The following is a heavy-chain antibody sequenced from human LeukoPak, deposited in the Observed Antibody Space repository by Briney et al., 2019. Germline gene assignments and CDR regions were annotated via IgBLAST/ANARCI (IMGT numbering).Heavy chain of an antibody. CDR2: ISYDGSNK. J-gene: IGHJ4*02. CDR3: TSNSGYEKGF. Sequence: GGSLRLSCAASGFTFSSYAMHWVRQAPGKGLEWVAVISYDGSNKYYADSVQGRFIISRDNSKNMLYLQMNSLRTEDTAVYYCTSNSGYEKGFWGQGNLVTVSS. D-gene: IGHD5-12*01. V-gene: IGHV3-30*04. CDR1: GFTFSSYA.